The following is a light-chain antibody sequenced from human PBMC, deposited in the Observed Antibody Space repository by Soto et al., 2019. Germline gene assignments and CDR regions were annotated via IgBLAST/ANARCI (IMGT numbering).Light chain of an antibody. CDR1: SSDVGGYNY. CDR2: DVS. Sequence: QSVLTQPRSVSGSPGQSVTISCTGTSSDVGGYNYVSWYQQHPGKAPKLMIYDVSKRPSGVPDRFSGSKSGNTASLTISELQAEDEADYYCCSYAGSSYVFGTGTKVTV. V-gene: IGLV2-11*01. CDR3: CSYAGSSYV. J-gene: IGLJ1*01.